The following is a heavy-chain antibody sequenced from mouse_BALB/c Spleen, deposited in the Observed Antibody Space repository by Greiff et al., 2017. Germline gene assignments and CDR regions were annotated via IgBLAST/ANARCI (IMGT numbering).Heavy chain of an antibody. D-gene: IGHD2-4*01. Sequence: VKLVESGPGLVAPSQSLSITCTVSGFSLSRYSVHWVRQPPGKGLEWLGMIWGGGSTDYNSALKSRLSISKDNSKSQVFLKMNSLQTDDTAMYYCAKGLPDYYAMDYWGQGTSVTVSS. CDR1: GFSLSRYS. J-gene: IGHJ4*01. V-gene: IGHV2-6-4*01. CDR3: AKGLPDYYAMDY. CDR2: IWGGGST.